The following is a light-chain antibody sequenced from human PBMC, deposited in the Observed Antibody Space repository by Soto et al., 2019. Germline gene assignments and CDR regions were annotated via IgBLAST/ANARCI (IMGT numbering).Light chain of an antibody. CDR2: DVT. J-gene: IGLJ1*01. CDR1: TSDVGDYDF. V-gene: IGLV2-11*01. Sequence: QSALTQPRPLSRSPVQSVTISCTETTSDVGDYDFVSWYQHPPGNAPNLIIYDVTKRPSGIPNRFSGSKSGNTASLTISGLQSEDEAAYSCCSYAGNYTSIFVTGAKVTVL. CDR3: CSYAGNYTSI.